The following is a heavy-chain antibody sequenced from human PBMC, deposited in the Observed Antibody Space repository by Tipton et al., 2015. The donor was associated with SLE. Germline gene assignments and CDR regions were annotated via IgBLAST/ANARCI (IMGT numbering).Heavy chain of an antibody. CDR3: ARGSNYYYGLDV. D-gene: IGHD4-11*01. V-gene: IGHV4-59*08. CDR2: VSYGGNT. CDR1: GGSISSHY. J-gene: IGHJ6*02. Sequence: TLSLTCTVSGGSISSHYWSWIRQPPGKGLEWIGYVSYGGNTNYNPSLRSRVTISVNASKTQFSLKLSSVTAADTAVYYCARGSNYYYGLDVWGQGTTVTVSS.